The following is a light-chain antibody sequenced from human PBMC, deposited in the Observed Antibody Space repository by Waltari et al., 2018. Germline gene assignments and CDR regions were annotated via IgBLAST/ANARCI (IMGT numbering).Light chain of an antibody. CDR1: SSDIGNDHL. J-gene: IGLJ2*01. Sequence: QSPLTQPASVSASPGQSITISCTGTSSDIGNDHLVTWYQQHSGKVPKPIIYDVTQRPSGVSDRFSGSKSGNTASLTISGLQEDDEADYYCCSYAVSSTLVFGGGTKVTVL. CDR2: DVT. V-gene: IGLV2-23*02. CDR3: CSYAVSSTLV.